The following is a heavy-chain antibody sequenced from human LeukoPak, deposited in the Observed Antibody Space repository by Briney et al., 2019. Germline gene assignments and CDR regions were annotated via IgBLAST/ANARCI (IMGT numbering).Heavy chain of an antibody. J-gene: IGHJ4*02. Sequence: GGSLRLSCAAPGFTFSNAWMSWVRQAPGKGLEWVGRIKSKTDGGTTHYASPVKGRFTISRDDSKNTLYLQMNSLKTEDTAVYYCTTFSYYYGSGSYYSFDYWGQGTLVTVSS. V-gene: IGHV3-15*01. CDR2: IKSKTDGGTT. D-gene: IGHD3-10*01. CDR3: TTFSYYYGSGSYYSFDY. CDR1: GFTFSNAW.